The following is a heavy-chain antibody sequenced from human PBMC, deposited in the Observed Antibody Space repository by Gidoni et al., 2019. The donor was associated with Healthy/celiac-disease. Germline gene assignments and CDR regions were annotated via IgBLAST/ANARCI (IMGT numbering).Heavy chain of an antibody. CDR3: TTGLNCSSTSCYRGYFDY. J-gene: IGHJ4*02. CDR2: IKSKTDGGKT. D-gene: IGHD2-2*01. Sequence: GRIKSKTDGGKTDYTAPVKGRCTISRDDSKNTLYLQMNSLKTEDTAVYYCTTGLNCSSTSCYRGYFDYSGQGTLVTVSS. V-gene: IGHV3-15*01.